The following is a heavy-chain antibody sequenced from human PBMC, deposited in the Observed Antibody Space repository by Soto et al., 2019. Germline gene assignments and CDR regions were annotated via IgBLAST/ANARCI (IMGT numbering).Heavy chain of an antibody. CDR2: ISGSGGST. CDR1: GFTFSSYA. Sequence: EVQLLASGGGLVQPGGSLRLSCAASGFTFSSYAMSWVRQAPGKGLEWVSAISGSGGSTYYAASVKGRFTISRYNSKNTLYMQMNSLRAEDTAVYYCATESVTTLVPYYYYGMDVWGQGTTVTVSS. D-gene: IGHD4-17*01. J-gene: IGHJ6*02. CDR3: ATESVTTLVPYYYYGMDV. V-gene: IGHV3-23*01.